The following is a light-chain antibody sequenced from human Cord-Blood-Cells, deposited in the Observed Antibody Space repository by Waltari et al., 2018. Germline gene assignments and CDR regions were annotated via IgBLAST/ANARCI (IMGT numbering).Light chain of an antibody. Sequence: DIQMTQSPSSLSASVGDRVTITCRASQSISSYLNWYQQKPGKAPKLLIYAASSLQSGVPSRFCGSGSGTDFTLTISSLQPEDFGTYYCQQSYSTWTFGQGTRVEIK. CDR2: AAS. CDR1: QSISSY. J-gene: IGKJ1*01. CDR3: QQSYSTWT. V-gene: IGKV1-39*01.